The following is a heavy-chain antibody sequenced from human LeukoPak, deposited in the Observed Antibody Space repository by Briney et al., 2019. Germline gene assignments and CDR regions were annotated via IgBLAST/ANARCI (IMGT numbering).Heavy chain of an antibody. CDR3: ARNHYVWGSYPFDY. V-gene: IGHV7-4-1*02. Sequence: ASVKVSCEASGYTFTSYAMNWVRQAPGQGLEWMGWINTNTGNPTYAQGFTGRFVFSLDTSVSTAYLQISSLKAEDTAVYYCARNHYVWGSYPFDYWGQGTLVTVSS. CDR1: GYTFTSYA. CDR2: INTNTGNP. D-gene: IGHD3-16*02. J-gene: IGHJ4*02.